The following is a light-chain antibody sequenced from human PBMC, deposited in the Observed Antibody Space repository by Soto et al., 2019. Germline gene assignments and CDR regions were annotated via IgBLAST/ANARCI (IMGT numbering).Light chain of an antibody. CDR1: QSISRW. J-gene: IGKJ4*01. Sequence: DIQMTQSPSTLSASVGDRVTITCRASQSISRWLAWYQQKPGKAHKLLIYDASSLESGVPSRFSGSVSGTEFTLTIRRLQPDDFATYYGQQYTHYSGLTFCGLTKVDIK. CDR3: QQYTHYSGLT. CDR2: DAS. V-gene: IGKV1-5*01.